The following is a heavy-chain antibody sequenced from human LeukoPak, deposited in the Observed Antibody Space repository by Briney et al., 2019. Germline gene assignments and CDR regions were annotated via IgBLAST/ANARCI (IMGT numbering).Heavy chain of an antibody. CDR3: ARAYDHDYGDYYFDY. CDR2: ISFNGGST. D-gene: IGHD4-17*01. Sequence: GGSLRLSCAASGFTFSSYDMYWVRQAPGKGLESVSGISFNGGSTYYANSVQGRFTISRDNSKNTLYLQMGSLRAEDMAVYYCARAYDHDYGDYYFDYWGQGTLVTVSS. CDR1: GFTFSSYD. V-gene: IGHV3-64*01. J-gene: IGHJ4*02.